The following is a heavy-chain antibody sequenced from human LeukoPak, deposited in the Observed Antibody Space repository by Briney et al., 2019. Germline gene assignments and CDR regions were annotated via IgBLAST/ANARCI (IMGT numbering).Heavy chain of an antibody. Sequence: PGGSLRLSCAASGFTFSSYSMNWVRQAPGKGLEWVSSISSSSSYIYYADSVKGRFTISRDNAKNSMYLQMNSLRAEDTAVYYCARDGDFWSGYYRHYYYYMDVWGKGTTVTVSS. V-gene: IGHV3-21*01. CDR2: ISSSSSYI. CDR3: ARDGDFWSGYYRHYYYYMDV. CDR1: GFTFSSYS. D-gene: IGHD3-3*01. J-gene: IGHJ6*03.